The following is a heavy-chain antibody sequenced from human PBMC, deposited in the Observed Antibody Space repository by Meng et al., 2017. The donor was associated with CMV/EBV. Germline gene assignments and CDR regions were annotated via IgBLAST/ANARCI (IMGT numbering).Heavy chain of an antibody. D-gene: IGHD6-13*01. CDR3: ARDGRGSSSWPLDY. CDR2: ISSSGSTI. CDR1: GFSVSNYY. J-gene: IGHJ4*02. V-gene: IGHV3-11*01. Sequence: ASGFSVSNYYMSWIRQAPGKGLEWVSYISSSGSTIYYADSMKGRFTISRDNAKNSLYLQMNSLRAEDTAVYYCARDGRGSSSWPLDYWGQGTLVTVSS.